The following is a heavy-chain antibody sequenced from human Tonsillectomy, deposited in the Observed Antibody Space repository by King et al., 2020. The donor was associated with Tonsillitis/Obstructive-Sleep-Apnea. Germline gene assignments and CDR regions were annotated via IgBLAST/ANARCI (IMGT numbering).Heavy chain of an antibody. Sequence: VQLQESGPGLVKPSETLSLTCTVSGGSVSSNSYYWNWIRQPPGKGLEWIGYIYYSGTTNYNPSLKSRVTISSATSKNQFSLKLSPVTAADTAVYYCARSLYYYGSGSYYTYYFDYWGQGTLVTVSS. D-gene: IGHD3-10*01. CDR3: ARSLYYYGSGSYYTYYFDY. V-gene: IGHV4-61*01. CDR1: GGSVSSNSYY. J-gene: IGHJ4*02. CDR2: IYYSGTT.